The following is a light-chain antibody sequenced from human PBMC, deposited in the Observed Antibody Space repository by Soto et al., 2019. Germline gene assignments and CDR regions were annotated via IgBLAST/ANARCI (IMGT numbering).Light chain of an antibody. CDR3: AAWDDSLNGAV. Sequence: QSVLTQPPSASETPGRRVSISCSGGSSNIGENTVNWYQQVPGTAPKLLIYSNDQRPSGVPDRFSGSRSGTSASLAISGLRSEEEAEYYCAAWDDSLNGAVFGGGTKVTVL. V-gene: IGLV1-44*01. J-gene: IGLJ2*01. CDR1: SSNIGENT. CDR2: SND.